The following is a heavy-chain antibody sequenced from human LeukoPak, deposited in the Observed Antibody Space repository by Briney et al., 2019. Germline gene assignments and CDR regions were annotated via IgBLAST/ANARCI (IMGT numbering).Heavy chain of an antibody. CDR2: VRYDGSDK. D-gene: IGHD6-6*01. CDR1: GFSFSSYD. V-gene: IGHV3-30*02. Sequence: GGSLRLSCAASGFSFSSYDIHWVRQAPGKGLEWVAFVRYDGSDKYYGDSVKGRFTISRDNSKNTLNLKMNSLRPEDTAVYYCAKVRMAARPHWFDPWGQGTLVTVSS. J-gene: IGHJ5*02. CDR3: AKVRMAARPHWFDP.